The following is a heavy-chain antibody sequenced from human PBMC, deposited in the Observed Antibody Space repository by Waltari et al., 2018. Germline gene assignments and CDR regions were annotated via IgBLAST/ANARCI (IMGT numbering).Heavy chain of an antibody. CDR2: INPNSGGT. V-gene: IGHV1-2*06. CDR3: ARVTTGDWYFDL. D-gene: IGHD1-1*01. J-gene: IGHJ2*01. Sequence: QVQLVKSGAEVKKPGASVKVSCKASGYTFTGYYMLCVRQAPGQGLEWRGRINPNSGGTNDAQKFQGRVTMTRDTAISTAYMELSRLRSDDTAVYYCARVTTGDWYFDLWGRGTLVTVSS. CDR1: GYTFTGYY.